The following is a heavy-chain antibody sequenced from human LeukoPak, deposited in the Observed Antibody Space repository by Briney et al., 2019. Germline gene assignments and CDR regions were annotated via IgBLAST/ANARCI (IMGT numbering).Heavy chain of an antibody. Sequence: SETLSLTCAVYGGSFSGYYWSWIRQPPGKGLEWIGEINHSGSTNYNPSLKSRVTISVDTSKNQFSLKLSSVTAADTAVYYCAKSGRRGYSYGSRLKYYYDYWGQGTLVTVSS. D-gene: IGHD5-18*01. J-gene: IGHJ4*02. CDR3: AKSGRRGYSYGSRLKYYYDY. CDR1: GGSFSGYY. CDR2: INHSGST. V-gene: IGHV4-34*01.